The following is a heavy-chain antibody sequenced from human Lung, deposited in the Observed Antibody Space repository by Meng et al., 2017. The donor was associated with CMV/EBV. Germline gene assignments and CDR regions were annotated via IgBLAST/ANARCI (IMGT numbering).Heavy chain of an antibody. CDR2: MNPNSGNT. J-gene: IGHJ4*02. Sequence: ASXXVSXKASGYTFTSYDINWVRQATGQGLEWMGWMNPNSGNTGYAQKFQGRVTITRNTSISTAYMELSSLRSEDTAVYYCARIGGGNRGDFDYGGQATLVTVSS. CDR3: ARIGGGNRGDFDY. V-gene: IGHV1-8*03. D-gene: IGHD2-15*01. CDR1: GYTFTSYD.